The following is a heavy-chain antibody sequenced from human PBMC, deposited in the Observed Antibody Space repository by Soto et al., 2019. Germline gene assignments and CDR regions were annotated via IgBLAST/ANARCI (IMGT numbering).Heavy chain of an antibody. V-gene: IGHV3-13*01. Sequence: EVQLVESGGGLVQPGGSLRLTCAASGFSFSSYDMHWVRQATGKGLEWVSGLGITGDTDYPASVKGRFTISRENAKNSLYLQMRSLRVGDTAVYYCGRVRRTDGTGLRGYIDVWGRGTLVTVSS. D-gene: IGHD2-8*02. CDR1: GFSFSSYD. CDR3: GRVRRTDGTGLRGYIDV. CDR2: LGITGDT. J-gene: IGHJ2*01.